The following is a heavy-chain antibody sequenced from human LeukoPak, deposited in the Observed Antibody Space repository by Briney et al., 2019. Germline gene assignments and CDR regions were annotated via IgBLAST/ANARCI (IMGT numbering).Heavy chain of an antibody. V-gene: IGHV3-33*01. D-gene: IGHD5-18*01. CDR3: ARGSGYSYGFPDY. CDR2: IWYDGSNK. CDR1: GFTFSSYG. Sequence: GGSLRLSCAASGFTFSSYGMHWVRQAPGKGLEWGAVIWYDGSNKYYADSVKGRFTISRDNSKNTLYLQMNSLRAEDTAVYYCARGSGYSYGFPDYWGQGTLVTVSS. J-gene: IGHJ4*02.